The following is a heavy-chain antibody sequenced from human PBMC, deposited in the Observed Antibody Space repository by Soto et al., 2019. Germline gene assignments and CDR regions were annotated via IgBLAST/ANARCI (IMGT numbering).Heavy chain of an antibody. V-gene: IGHV3-23*01. CDR1: GFTFSSYA. CDR3: ARGDRGASGSPASYYCSGLAV. Sequence: DVQLLESGGHLVQPGGSLRLSCAASGFTFSSYAMSWVRQAPGKGLEWVSSVSAGGDMTYYTDSVKGRFTISRDNSNNALLLQMNSLRIEDTALEYCARGDRGASGSPASYYCSGLAVWGQGDTVNVS. J-gene: IGHJ6*02. CDR2: VSAGGDMT. D-gene: IGHD2-15*01.